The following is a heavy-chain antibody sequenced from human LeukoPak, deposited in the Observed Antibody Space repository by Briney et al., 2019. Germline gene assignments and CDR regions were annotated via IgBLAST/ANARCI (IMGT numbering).Heavy chain of an antibody. D-gene: IGHD3-22*01. Sequence: MSGGSLRLSCAASGFTFSSYGMSWIRQPPGKGLEWIGEINHSGSTNYNPSLKSRVTISVDTSKNQFSLKLSSVTAADTAVYYCARLPFYYYDSSGFDYWGQGTLVTVSS. CDR1: GFTFSSYG. CDR3: ARLPFYYYDSSGFDY. CDR2: INHSGST. V-gene: IGHV4-34*01. J-gene: IGHJ4*02.